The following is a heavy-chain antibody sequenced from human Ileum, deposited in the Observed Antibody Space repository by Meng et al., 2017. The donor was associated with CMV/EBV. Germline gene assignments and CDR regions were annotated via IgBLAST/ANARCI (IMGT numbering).Heavy chain of an antibody. CDR2: INHSGSN. Sequence: SFSGDTWTGIRQPPGKGLEWIGEINHSGSNNYNPSLKSRVTISVDTSKNQFSLKLSSVTAADTAVYYCARVPQGYCSRASCYHYFDYWGQGTLVTVSS. J-gene: IGHJ4*02. CDR3: ARVPQGYCSRASCYHYFDY. CDR1: SFSGDT. V-gene: IGHV4-34*01. D-gene: IGHD2-2*01.